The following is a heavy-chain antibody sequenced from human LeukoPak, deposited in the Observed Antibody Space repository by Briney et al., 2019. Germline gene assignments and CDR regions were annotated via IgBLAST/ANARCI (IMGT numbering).Heavy chain of an antibody. Sequence: GSLRLSCAASGFTFSNAWMSWVRQAPGKGLGWVGRIKSKTDGGTTDYAAPVKGRFTISRDDSKNTLYLQMNSLKTEDTAVYYCTRPSITMVRGVIITYLFDYWGQGTLVTVSS. D-gene: IGHD3-10*01. CDR1: GFTFSNAW. CDR2: IKSKTDGGTT. CDR3: TRPSITMVRGVIITYLFDY. J-gene: IGHJ4*02. V-gene: IGHV3-15*01.